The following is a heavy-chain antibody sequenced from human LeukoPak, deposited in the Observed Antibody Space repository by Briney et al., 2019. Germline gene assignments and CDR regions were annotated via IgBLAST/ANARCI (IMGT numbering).Heavy chain of an antibody. CDR2: INPSGGST. D-gene: IGHD2-2*01. CDR1: GYTFTSYY. CDR3: ARLEQVLSTTNYGMDV. J-gene: IGHJ6*02. Sequence: GASVKVSCKASGYTFTSYYMHWVRQAPGQGLEWMGIINPSGGSTSYAQKFQGRVTMTRDTSTSTVYMELSSLRSEGTAVYYCARLEQVLSTTNYGMDVWGQGTTVTVSS. V-gene: IGHV1-46*01.